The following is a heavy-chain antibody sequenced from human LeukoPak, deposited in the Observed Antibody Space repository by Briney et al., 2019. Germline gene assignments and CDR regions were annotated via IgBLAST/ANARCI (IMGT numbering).Heavy chain of an antibody. CDR2: IWYDGSNK. Sequence: TGRSLRLSCAASGFTFSSYGMHWVRQAPGKGLEWVAVIWYDGSNKYYADSVKGRFTISRDNSKSTLYLQMNSLRAEDTAVYYCARDKPPPYYYDSSGIFDYWGQGTLVTVSS. CDR1: GFTFSSYG. CDR3: ARDKPPPYYYDSSGIFDY. J-gene: IGHJ4*02. V-gene: IGHV3-33*01. D-gene: IGHD3-22*01.